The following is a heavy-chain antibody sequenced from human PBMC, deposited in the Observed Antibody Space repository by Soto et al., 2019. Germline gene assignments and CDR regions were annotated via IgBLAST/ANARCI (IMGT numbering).Heavy chain of an antibody. CDR1: GYTFTGHY. Sequence: QVQLVQSGAEVKESGASVKVSCKASGYTFTGHYIHWVRQAPGQGFEWVGEIGPKNGDTRYAQKFQGRVAMTKHSPITTVYMELTNLSPDDTAVYYCGRGRSGEIGVFYWGQGTLVTVHS. CDR3: GRGRSGEIGVFY. CDR2: IGPKNGDT. V-gene: IGHV1-2*02. J-gene: IGHJ4*02. D-gene: IGHD1-26*01.